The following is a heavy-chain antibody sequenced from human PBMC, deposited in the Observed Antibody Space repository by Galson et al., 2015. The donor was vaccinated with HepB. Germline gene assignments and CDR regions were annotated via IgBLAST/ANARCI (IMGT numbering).Heavy chain of an antibody. V-gene: IGHV3-53*01. CDR3: ARDLTVTTLPAFDI. CDR2: IYSGGST. J-gene: IGHJ3*02. Sequence: SLRLSCAASGFTVSSNYMSWVRQAPGKGLEWVSVIYSGGSTYYADSVKGRFTISRDNSKNTLYLQMNSLRAEDTAVYYCARDLTVTTLPAFDIWGQGTMVTVSS. D-gene: IGHD4-17*01. CDR1: GFTVSSNY.